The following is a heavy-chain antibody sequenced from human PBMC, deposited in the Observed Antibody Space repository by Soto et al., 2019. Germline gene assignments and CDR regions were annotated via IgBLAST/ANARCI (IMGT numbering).Heavy chain of an antibody. Sequence: QVQLQQWGAGLLKPSETLSLTCAVSGGSLSGYYWSWIRQPPGKRLEWIGEINHIGSTNYNPSLKSRVTILVDTSKNQFSRKLSAVAAADTAVYYCATLGWRCSGTAEYYDYYGMDVWGQGTTVTVSS. J-gene: IGHJ6*01. V-gene: IGHV4-34*01. CDR2: INHIGST. CDR3: ATLGWRCSGTAEYYDYYGMDV. D-gene: IGHD3-10*02. CDR1: GGSLSGYY.